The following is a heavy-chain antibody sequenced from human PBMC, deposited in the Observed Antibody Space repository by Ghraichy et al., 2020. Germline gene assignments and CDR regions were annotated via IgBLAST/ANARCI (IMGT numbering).Heavy chain of an antibody. Sequence: GGSLRLSCTVSGFTFSSYNMNWVRQSPGKGLEWVSYISSSSSTLYYADSVKGRFTISRDNAKNSLYLQMDSLRDEDTAVYYCARDHFDVWGQGTLVTVSS. J-gene: IGHJ4*02. CDR2: ISSSSSTL. CDR1: GFTFSSYN. V-gene: IGHV3-48*02. CDR3: ARDHFDV.